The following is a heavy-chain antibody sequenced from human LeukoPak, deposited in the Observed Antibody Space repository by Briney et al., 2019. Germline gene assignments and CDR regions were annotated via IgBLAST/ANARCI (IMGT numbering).Heavy chain of an antibody. CDR2: INSDGSST. CDR3: ARDYGRSRDYGMDV. D-gene: IGHD3-10*01. J-gene: IGHJ6*02. V-gene: IGHV3-74*01. Sequence: EGSLRLSCAASGFTFSNYWMHWVRQAPGKGLVWVSRINSDGSSTSYADSVKGRFTISRDNAKNTLYLQMNSLRVEDTAVYYCARDYGRSRDYGMDVWGPGTTVTVSS. CDR1: GFTFSNYW.